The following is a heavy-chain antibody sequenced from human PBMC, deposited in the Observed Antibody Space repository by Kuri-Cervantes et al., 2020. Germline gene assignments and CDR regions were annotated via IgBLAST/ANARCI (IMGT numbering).Heavy chain of an antibody. Sequence: ASVKVSCKASGYTFNGYYMHWVRQAPGQGLEWMGWINPNSGGTNYAQKFQGRVTMTRDTSISTAYMELSRLRSDDTAVYYCARASYSYYYDSNGSRSPFDYWGQGTLVTVSS. CDR3: ARASYSYYYDSNGSRSPFDY. V-gene: IGHV1-2*02. CDR2: INPNSGGT. CDR1: GYTFNGYY. J-gene: IGHJ4*02. D-gene: IGHD3-22*01.